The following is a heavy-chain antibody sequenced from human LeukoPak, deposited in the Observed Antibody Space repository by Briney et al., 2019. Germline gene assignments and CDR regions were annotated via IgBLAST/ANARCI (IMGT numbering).Heavy chain of an antibody. V-gene: IGHV4-34*01. CDR1: GGSFSGYY. CDR2: VNHSGST. D-gene: IGHD6-13*01. J-gene: IGHJ4*02. CDR3: ARIGDIAAADSFDY. Sequence: SETLSLTCAVYGGSFSGYYWSWIRQPPGKGLEWIGEVNHSGSTNYNPSLKSRVTISVDTSKNQFSLKLSSVTAADTAVYYCARIGDIAAADSFDYWGQGTLVTVSS.